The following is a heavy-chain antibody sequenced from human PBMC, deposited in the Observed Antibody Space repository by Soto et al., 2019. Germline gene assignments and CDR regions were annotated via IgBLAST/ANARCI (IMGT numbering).Heavy chain of an antibody. CDR3: ARVGGGKLAGFDY. V-gene: IGHV4-30-4*01. CDR1: GVSISSGDYY. CDR2: IYYSGST. Sequence: PSETLSHTCTVSGVSISSGDYYWSWIRQPPGKGLEWIGYIYYSGSTYYNPSLKSRVTISVDTSKNQFSLKLSSVTAADTAVYYCARVGGGKLAGFDYWGQGTLVTVSS. J-gene: IGHJ4*02. D-gene: IGHD1-1*01.